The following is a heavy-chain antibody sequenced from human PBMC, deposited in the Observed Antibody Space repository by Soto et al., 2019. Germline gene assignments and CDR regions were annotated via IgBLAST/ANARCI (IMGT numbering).Heavy chain of an antibody. J-gene: IGHJ6*02. CDR2: INHSGST. Sequence: SETLSLTCAVYGGSFSGYYWSWIRKPPGKGLEWIGEINHSGSTNYNPSLKSRVTISVDTSKNQFSLKLSSVTAADTAVYYCARVGPHGGYYYGMDVWGQGTTVTVSS. CDR1: GGSFSGYY. V-gene: IGHV4-34*01. CDR3: ARVGPHGGYYYGMDV.